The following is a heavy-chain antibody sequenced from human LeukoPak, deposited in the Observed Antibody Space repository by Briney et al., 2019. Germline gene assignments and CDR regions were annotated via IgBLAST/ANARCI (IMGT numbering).Heavy chain of an antibody. J-gene: IGHJ6*03. V-gene: IGHV3-74*01. CDR3: ARGGYSGYDSLGTYMDV. CDR1: GFTFGGYW. Sequence: GGSLRLSCAASGFTFGGYWMHWVRQAPGKGLMWVSHINNDGSNATYADSVKGRLTVSRDNAKNSLYLQMNSLRAEDTAVYYCARGGYSGYDSLGTYMDVWGKGTTVTVSS. D-gene: IGHD5-12*01. CDR2: INNDGSNA.